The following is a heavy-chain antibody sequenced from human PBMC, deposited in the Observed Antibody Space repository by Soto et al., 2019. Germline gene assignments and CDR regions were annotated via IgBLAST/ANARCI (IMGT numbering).Heavy chain of an antibody. V-gene: IGHV3-73*02. J-gene: IGHJ6*02. Sequence: EGRLVESGGGSVQPGGSLKLSCAASEFNCSGCAIHWVRQAPGKGLEWVGRIRSRANNYATSSGESVRGRFTFFRDDSKNMAFLQMNTLKTEDTAIYYCARGQQAAIADYYYHGLDVWGQGTSVTVSS. D-gene: IGHD6-25*01. CDR3: ARGQQAAIADYYYHGLDV. CDR1: EFNCSGCA. CDR2: IRSRANNYAT.